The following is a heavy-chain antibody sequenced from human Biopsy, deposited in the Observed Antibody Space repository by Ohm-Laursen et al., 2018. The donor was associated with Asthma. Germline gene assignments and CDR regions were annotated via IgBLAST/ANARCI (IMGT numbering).Heavy chain of an antibody. CDR2: INAANGNT. J-gene: IGHJ3*02. CDR1: GYTFINYA. D-gene: IGHD3-9*01. V-gene: IGHV1-3*01. CDR3: ARTYFDFLTGQVHDAFAM. Sequence: SSVKVSCKTSGYTFINYAIHWVRQAPGHGLEWMGWINAANGNTKYSQKFQGRLTISRDTSASTAYMDLSSLRSEDTAVYYCARTYFDFLTGQVHDAFAMWGQGTMVTVSS.